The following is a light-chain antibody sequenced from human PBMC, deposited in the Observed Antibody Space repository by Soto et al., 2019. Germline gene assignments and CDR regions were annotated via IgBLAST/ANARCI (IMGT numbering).Light chain of an antibody. CDR2: GAS. CDR3: QQYNNWPFT. V-gene: IGKV3-15*01. CDR1: QSVSSN. Sequence: EIVMTQSSATLSVSPGERATLSCRASQSVSSNLAWYQQKPGQAPSLLIYGASTRATGIPARFSGSGSGTEFTLTISSLQSEDFAVYYCQQYNNWPFTFGPGTKVDIK. J-gene: IGKJ3*01.